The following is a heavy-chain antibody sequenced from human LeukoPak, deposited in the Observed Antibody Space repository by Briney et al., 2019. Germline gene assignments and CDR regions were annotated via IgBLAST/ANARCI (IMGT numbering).Heavy chain of an antibody. V-gene: IGHV1-69*13. Sequence: SVNVSCKASGGTFSSYAISWVRQAPGQGLEWMGGIIPIFGTANYAQKFQGRVTITADESTSTAYMELSSLRSEDTAVYYCASPYDFWSGPTDVYYYGMDVWGQGTTVTVSS. CDR2: IIPIFGTA. CDR1: GGTFSSYA. CDR3: ASPYDFWSGPTDVYYYGMDV. D-gene: IGHD3-3*01. J-gene: IGHJ6*02.